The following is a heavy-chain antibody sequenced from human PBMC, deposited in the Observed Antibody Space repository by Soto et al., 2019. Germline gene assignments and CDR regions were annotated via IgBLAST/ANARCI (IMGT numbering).Heavy chain of an antibody. CDR1: GGSISSGDYY. CDR3: ALRFGTA. CDR2: IYYSGTT. D-gene: IGHD5-12*01. J-gene: IGHJ6*02. V-gene: IGHV4-30-4*01. Sequence: PSETLSLTCTVSGGSISSGDYYWSWIRQPPGKGLEWIGYIYYSGTTYYNPSLKSRVSISLDTSKNRFSLQLTSVTAADTGVYYCALRFGTAWGQGTTVTVSS.